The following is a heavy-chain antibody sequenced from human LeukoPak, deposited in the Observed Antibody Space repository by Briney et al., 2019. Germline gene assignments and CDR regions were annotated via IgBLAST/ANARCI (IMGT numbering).Heavy chain of an antibody. D-gene: IGHD3-10*01. CDR3: ATYVSGTPNWFDP. CDR1: GGSITGYY. Sequence: SETLSLTCTVSGGSITGYYWSWIRQPPGKGLEWIGYIFSSGSTKYNPSLQSRVTVSVDTSKNQFSLKLNSVTAADTAVYYCATYVSGTPNWFDPWGQGTLVTVSS. CDR2: IFSSGST. J-gene: IGHJ5*02. V-gene: IGHV4-59*01.